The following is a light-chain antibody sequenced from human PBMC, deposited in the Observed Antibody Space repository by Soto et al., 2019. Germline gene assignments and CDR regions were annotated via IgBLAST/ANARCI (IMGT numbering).Light chain of an antibody. J-gene: IGKJ4*01. CDR2: DAI. V-gene: IGKV1-33*01. CDR3: QRYDNVPLT. Sequence: DIQMTQSPSSLSASVGDRVTITCQASQDISNYLNWYKQKPGKAPKLLIYDAINLETGVPSRFSGSGSGTDFTVTISSLQPEDIATYYCQRYDNVPLTFGGGTRVEIK. CDR1: QDISNY.